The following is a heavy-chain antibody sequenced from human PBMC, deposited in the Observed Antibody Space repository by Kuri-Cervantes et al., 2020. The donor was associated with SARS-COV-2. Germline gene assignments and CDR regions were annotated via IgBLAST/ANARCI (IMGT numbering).Heavy chain of an antibody. Sequence: GESLKISCVASGFNFSSYEMNWVRQAPGRGLEWVSYISSSGSTIYYADSVKGRFTISRDNAKSSLYLQMSSLRVEDTAVYYCTRMSSGGSPDYWGQGTLVTVSS. D-gene: IGHD2-15*01. V-gene: IGHV3-48*03. J-gene: IGHJ4*02. CDR2: ISSSGSTI. CDR3: TRMSSGGSPDY. CDR1: GFNFSSYE.